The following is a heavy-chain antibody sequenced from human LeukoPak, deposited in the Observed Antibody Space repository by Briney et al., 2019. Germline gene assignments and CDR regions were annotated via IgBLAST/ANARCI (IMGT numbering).Heavy chain of an antibody. Sequence: GGSPRLSCAASGFTVSNNYMSWVRQAPGKGLEWVSLIYGGGTTYYADSVKGRFTISSDSSKNTLYLQMNSLRAEDTAVYYCARAPNYGDYGGQWGRGTLVTVSS. J-gene: IGHJ4*02. D-gene: IGHD4-17*01. CDR3: ARAPNYGDYGGQ. CDR1: GFTVSNNY. CDR2: IYGGGTT. V-gene: IGHV3-53*01.